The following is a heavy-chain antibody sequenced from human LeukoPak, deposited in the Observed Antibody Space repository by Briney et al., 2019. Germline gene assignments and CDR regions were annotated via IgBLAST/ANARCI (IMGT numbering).Heavy chain of an antibody. CDR3: ARDPYSGSYSGIEGFDY. CDR2: ITAYNGDT. Sequence: ASVKVSCKTSGYTFTNFAINWVRQAPGQGLEWMGWITAYNGDTNYAQKLQGRVTMTTDTSTSTAYMELRSLRSDDTAVYYCARDPYSGSYSGIEGFDYWGQGTLVTVSS. CDR1: GYTFTNFA. V-gene: IGHV1-18*01. D-gene: IGHD1-26*01. J-gene: IGHJ4*02.